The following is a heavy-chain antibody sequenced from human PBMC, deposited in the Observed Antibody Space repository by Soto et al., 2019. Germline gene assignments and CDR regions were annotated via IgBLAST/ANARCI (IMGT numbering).Heavy chain of an antibody. CDR3: VRQGIGPLHGLVDV. D-gene: IGHD3-10*01. CDR2: IYETGST. CDR1: GGSISSYY. Sequence: LSLTCTVSGGSISSYYWSWIRQPPGKGLEWIGYIYETGSTSYNPSLNSRVTISLDRSTKQLSLKLSSATAADTAMYHCVRQGIGPLHGLVDVWGRGTTVTVSS. J-gene: IGHJ6*02. V-gene: IGHV4-59*08.